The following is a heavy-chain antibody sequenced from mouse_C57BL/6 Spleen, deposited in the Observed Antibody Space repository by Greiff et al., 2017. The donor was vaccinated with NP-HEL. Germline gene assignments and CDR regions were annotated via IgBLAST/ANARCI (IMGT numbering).Heavy chain of an antibody. CDR3: ARSRGSSSGFDY. J-gene: IGHJ2*01. V-gene: IGHV1-82*01. Sequence: QVQLKESGPELVKPGASVKISCKASGYAFSSSWMNWVKQRPGKGLEWIGRIYPGDGDTNYNGKFKGKATLTADKSSSTAYMQLSSLTSEDSAVYFCARSRGSSSGFDYWGQGTTLTVSS. D-gene: IGHD1-1*01. CDR2: IYPGDGDT. CDR1: GYAFSSSW.